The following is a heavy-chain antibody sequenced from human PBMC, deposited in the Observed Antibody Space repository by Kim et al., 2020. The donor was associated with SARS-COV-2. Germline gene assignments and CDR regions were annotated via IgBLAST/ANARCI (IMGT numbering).Heavy chain of an antibody. J-gene: IGHJ4*02. Sequence: GGSLRLSCAASGVTFSAFVMHWVRQAPGKGLEWVAIIWPDGSKKNYADSVKGRFTISRDNSKNTLFLQMDSLRAEDTALYFCATNNYFWTPTFWGQGALVTVSS. CDR1: GVTFSAFV. V-gene: IGHV3-33*01. D-gene: IGHD4-4*01. CDR2: IWPDGSKK. CDR3: ATNNYFWTPTF.